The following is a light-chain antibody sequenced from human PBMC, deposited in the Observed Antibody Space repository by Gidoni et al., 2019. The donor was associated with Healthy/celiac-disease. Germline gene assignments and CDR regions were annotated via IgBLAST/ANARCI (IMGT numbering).Light chain of an antibody. CDR2: AAS. V-gene: IGKV1-39*01. Sequence: DSQLTQSPSYLSASVGERVTITCRASQSISSYLNWRQQKPGIATQLLFYAASSLQSGVPSRFSGRAFGTDFTLTIRRLHPDDFATYYCQNSYSTPTFGQGTKLEIK. CDR3: QNSYSTPT. CDR1: QSISSY. J-gene: IGKJ2*01.